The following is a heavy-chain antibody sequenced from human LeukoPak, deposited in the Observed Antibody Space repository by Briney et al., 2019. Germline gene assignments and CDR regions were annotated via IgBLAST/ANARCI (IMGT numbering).Heavy chain of an antibody. CDR2: IYNGGTT. D-gene: IGHD2-21*01. J-gene: IGHJ4*02. Sequence: SETLSLTCTVSDGSISGDNYYWSWIRQLPGKGRGWIGYIYNGGTTYYNPSLKSRVIISVDTSKNQYSLKLKSVTAADTAMYYCARGARFFAYYDYWGQGTLVTVSS. V-gene: IGHV4-31*03. CDR1: DGSISGDNYY. CDR3: ARGARFFAYYDY.